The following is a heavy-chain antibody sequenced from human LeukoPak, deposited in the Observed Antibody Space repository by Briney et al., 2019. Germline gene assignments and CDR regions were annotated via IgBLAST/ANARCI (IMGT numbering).Heavy chain of an antibody. D-gene: IGHD3-3*01. CDR3: ARDPWSRRGVFDY. Sequence: ASVKVSCMASGYTFTSYYMHWVRQAPGQGLEWMGIINPSGGSTSYAQKFQGRVTMTRDMSTSTVYMELSSLRSEDTAVYYCARDPWSRRGVFDYWGQGTLVTVSS. CDR1: GYTFTSYY. CDR2: INPSGGST. V-gene: IGHV1-46*01. J-gene: IGHJ4*02.